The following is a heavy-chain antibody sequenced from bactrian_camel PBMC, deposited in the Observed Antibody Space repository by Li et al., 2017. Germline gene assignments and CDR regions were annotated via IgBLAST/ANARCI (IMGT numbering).Heavy chain of an antibody. CDR3: TKGMYDSWLSDF. CDR1: GFTFSGYW. V-gene: IGHV3S1*01. D-gene: IGHD1*01. CDR2: VASNGGST. J-gene: IGHJ4*01. Sequence: QVQLVESGGDLVQPGGSLTLSCTASGFTFSGYWMYWVRQTPAKGLEWASGVASNGGSTEYADSIVGRFTISRDNARNTLYLQLNSLKIEDTAMYYCTKGMYDSWLSDFWGQGTQVTVS.